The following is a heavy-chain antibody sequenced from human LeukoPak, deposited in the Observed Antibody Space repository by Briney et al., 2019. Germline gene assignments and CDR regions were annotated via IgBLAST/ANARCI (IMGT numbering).Heavy chain of an antibody. Sequence: GESLKISCQTSGYDFSTTWIGWVRQMPGKGLEWMGIIYPIKSITKFSPAFQGHVPLTADTSINTASLQWTSLKASDTAIYYCAGLAPDYADYWFDPWGQGTLVTVSS. D-gene: IGHD4-17*01. CDR2: IYPIKSIT. CDR3: AGLAPDYADYWFDP. V-gene: IGHV5-51*01. J-gene: IGHJ5*02. CDR1: GYDFSTTW.